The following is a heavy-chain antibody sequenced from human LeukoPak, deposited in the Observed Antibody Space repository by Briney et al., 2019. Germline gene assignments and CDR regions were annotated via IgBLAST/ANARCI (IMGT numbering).Heavy chain of an antibody. D-gene: IGHD6-13*01. CDR2: INAGNGNT. V-gene: IGHV1-3*01. CDR3: ARAGQLVKRGFDD. CDR1: GYTFTSYA. J-gene: IGHJ4*02. Sequence: ASVKVSCKASGYTFTSYAMHWVRQAPGQRLEWMGWINAGNGNTKYSQKFQGRVTITRDTSASTAYMELSSLRSEDTAVYYCARAGQLVKRGFDDWGQGTLVTVSS.